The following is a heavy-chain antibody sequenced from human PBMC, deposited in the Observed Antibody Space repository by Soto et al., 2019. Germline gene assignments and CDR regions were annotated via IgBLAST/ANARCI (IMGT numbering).Heavy chain of an antibody. CDR1: GLSMRKGGYY. Sequence: QVQLQESGPGLVTPSHTRSRTCTVSGLSMRKGGYYWSCVRQNPRKCLEWIGNLDYSGNTYYNTSLKSRLTISVETSKNQFSLNLRAVTAADTAVYYCASDRIMATSGTASHYFGLDVWFQGATVTVSS. CDR3: ASDRIMATSGTASHYFGLDV. CDR2: LDYSGNT. V-gene: IGHV4-31*03. D-gene: IGHD5-12*01. J-gene: IGHJ6*02.